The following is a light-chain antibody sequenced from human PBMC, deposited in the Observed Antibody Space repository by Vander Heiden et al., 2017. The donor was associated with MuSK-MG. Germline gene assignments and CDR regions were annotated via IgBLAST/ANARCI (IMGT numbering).Light chain of an antibody. V-gene: IGKV1-39*01. CDR1: QSINNKY. Sequence: DIQMTPSPYSLSASVGDRVTLSCRASQSINNKYLNWYQQKPGKAPKLLIYGASSLQSGVPSRFSGSGSGTYFTLTISSLQPEDFATYWCQQTYSTPLTFGGGTKVEIK. CDR2: GAS. J-gene: IGKJ4*01. CDR3: QQTYSTPLT.